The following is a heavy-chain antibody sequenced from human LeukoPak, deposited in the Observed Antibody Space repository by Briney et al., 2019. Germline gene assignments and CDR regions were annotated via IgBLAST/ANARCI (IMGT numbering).Heavy chain of an antibody. V-gene: IGHV3-30-3*01. Sequence: GGSLRLSCAASGFTFSGYAMHWVRQAPGKGLEWVAVISYDGSNKYYADSVKGRFTISGDSSKNTVYLQMNTLRVEDTAVYYCASDFPLYYYYMDVWGKGTTVTVSS. CDR2: ISYDGSNK. CDR3: ASDFPLYYYYMDV. CDR1: GFTFSGYA. J-gene: IGHJ6*03.